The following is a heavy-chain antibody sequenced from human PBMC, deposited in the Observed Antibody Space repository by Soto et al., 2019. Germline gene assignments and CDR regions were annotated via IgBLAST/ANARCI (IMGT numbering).Heavy chain of an antibody. CDR2: IYATGTT. D-gene: IGHD1-1*01. V-gene: IGHV4-4*07. Sequence: QVQLQESGPGLVKPSETLSLTCTVSGASISGYYWSWIRKSAGKGLEWIGRIYATGTTDYNPSLKCRVMMSVDPSKKQFSLKLRSVTAADTAVYYCVRHGTKTLRAWFDPWVQGISVTVSS. J-gene: IGHJ5*02. CDR3: VRHGTKTLRAWFDP. CDR1: GASISGYY.